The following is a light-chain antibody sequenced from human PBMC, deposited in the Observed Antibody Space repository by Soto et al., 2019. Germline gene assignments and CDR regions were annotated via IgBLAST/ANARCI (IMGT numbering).Light chain of an antibody. V-gene: IGKV3-20*01. J-gene: IGKJ1*01. CDR2: GAS. Sequence: ENGLYQSPGTLSLSQGERATLSCRASQSVSSSYLAWYQQKPGQAPRLLIYGASSRATGIPDRFSGSGSGTDFTLTISRLEPEDFAVYYCHQYDRWTFGQGTMV. CDR3: HQYDRWT. CDR1: QSVSSSY.